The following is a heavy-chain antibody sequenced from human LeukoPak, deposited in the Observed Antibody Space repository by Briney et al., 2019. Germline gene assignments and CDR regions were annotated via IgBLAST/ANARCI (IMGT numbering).Heavy chain of an antibody. Sequence: GASVKVSCKASGYTFTGYYMHWVRQAPGQGLEWMGRINPNSGGTNYAQKFQGRVTMTRNTSISTAYMELSRLRSDDTAVYYCARSKTYSSSWYVLDFDYWGQGTLVTVSS. CDR1: GYTFTGYY. D-gene: IGHD6-13*01. J-gene: IGHJ4*02. CDR2: INPNSGGT. CDR3: ARSKTYSSSWYVLDFDY. V-gene: IGHV1-2*06.